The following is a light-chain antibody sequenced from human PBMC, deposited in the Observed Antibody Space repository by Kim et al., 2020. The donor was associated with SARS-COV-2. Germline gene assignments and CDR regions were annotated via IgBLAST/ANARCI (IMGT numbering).Light chain of an antibody. CDR2: AAS. Sequence: SASVGDRVTITCLASQNINNNFNWYQQRPGKVPSLLIYAASTLQSGVPSRFSGRGSGTDFTLTITGLQPEDVATYYCQQTYSIPYTFGQGTKLEI. J-gene: IGKJ2*01. V-gene: IGKV1-39*01. CDR3: QQTYSIPYT. CDR1: QNINNN.